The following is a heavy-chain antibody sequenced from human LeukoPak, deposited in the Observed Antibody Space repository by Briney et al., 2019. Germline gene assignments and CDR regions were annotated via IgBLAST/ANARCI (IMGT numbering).Heavy chain of an antibody. CDR1: GGSITNGGYY. CDR3: ARQYSDILTGYHRGELYWYFDL. D-gene: IGHD3-9*01. J-gene: IGHJ2*01. Sequence: SETLSLTCTVSGGSITNGGYYWSWIRQPAGKGLEWIGRIYTTGNTNYNPSLKSRVTISLDTSKNQFSLKLSSVTAADTAVYYCARQYSDILTGYHRGELYWYFDLWGRGTLVTVSS. V-gene: IGHV4-61*02. CDR2: IYTTGNT.